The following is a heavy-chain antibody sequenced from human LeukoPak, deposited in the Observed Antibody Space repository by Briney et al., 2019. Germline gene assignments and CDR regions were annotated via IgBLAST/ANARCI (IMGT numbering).Heavy chain of an antibody. CDR3: ARESWGGSHERNAFDI. Sequence: GGSLRLSCAASGFTFSSYEMNWVRQAPGKGLEWVSYISSSGRTTYYADSVKGRFTISRDNAKNSLYLQMNSLRVEDTAVYYCARESWGGSHERNAFDIWGQGRMVTVSS. CDR1: GFTFSSYE. J-gene: IGHJ3*02. D-gene: IGHD1-26*01. CDR2: ISSSGRTT. V-gene: IGHV3-48*03.